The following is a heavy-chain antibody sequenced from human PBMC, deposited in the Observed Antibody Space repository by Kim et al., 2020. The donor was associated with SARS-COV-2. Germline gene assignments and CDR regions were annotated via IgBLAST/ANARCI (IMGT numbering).Heavy chain of an antibody. CDR3: ARAPNEYCSGGSCYPTYFDY. J-gene: IGHJ4*02. D-gene: IGHD2-15*01. V-gene: IGHV3-21*01. Sequence: GGSLRLSCAASGFTFSSYSMNWVRQAPGKGLEWVSSISSSSSYIYYADSVKGRFTISRDNAKNSLYLQMNSLRAEDTAVYYCARAPNEYCSGGSCYPTYFDYWGQGTLVTVSS. CDR1: GFTFSSYS. CDR2: ISSSSSYI.